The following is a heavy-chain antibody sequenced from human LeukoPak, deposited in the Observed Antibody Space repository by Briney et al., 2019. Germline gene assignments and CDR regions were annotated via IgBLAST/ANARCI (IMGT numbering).Heavy chain of an antibody. J-gene: IGHJ5*02. V-gene: IGHV3-53*01. CDR2: IYSGGST. D-gene: IGHD6-19*01. Sequence: GGSLRLSCAASGFTVSSNYMSWVRQAPGKGLEWVSAIYSGGSTYYADSVKGRFTISRDNSKNTLYLQMNSLRAEDTAVYYCARALIGIAVAGTDLWFDPWGQGTLVTVSS. CDR1: GFTVSSNY. CDR3: ARALIGIAVAGTDLWFDP.